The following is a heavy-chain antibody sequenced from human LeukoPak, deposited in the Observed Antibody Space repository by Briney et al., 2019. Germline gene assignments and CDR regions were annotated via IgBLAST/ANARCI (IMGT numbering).Heavy chain of an antibody. V-gene: IGHV3-30*18. J-gene: IGHJ4*02. CDR2: ISYDGSNK. CDR3: ANENYYDSSGYVDY. CDR1: GFTFSSYG. D-gene: IGHD3-22*01. Sequence: PGGSLRLSCAASGFTFSSYGMHWARQAPGKGLEWVAVISYDGSNKYYADSVKGRFTISRDNSKNTLYLQMNSLRAEDTAVYYCANENYYDSSGYVDYWGQGTLVTVSS.